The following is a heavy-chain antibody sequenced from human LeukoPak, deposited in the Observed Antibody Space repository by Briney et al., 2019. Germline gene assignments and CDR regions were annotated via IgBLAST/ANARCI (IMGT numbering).Heavy chain of an antibody. CDR2: IIPIFGTA. J-gene: IGHJ5*02. V-gene: IGHV1-69*01. CDR1: GGTFSSYA. CDR3: ARDPSYYYGSGVPGGGWFDP. D-gene: IGHD3-10*01. Sequence: SVKVSCKASGGTFSSYAISWARRVPGQGLEWMGGIIPIFGTANYAQKFQGRVTITADESTSTAYMELSSLRSEDTAVYYCARDPSYYYGSGVPGGGWFDPWGQGTLVTVSS.